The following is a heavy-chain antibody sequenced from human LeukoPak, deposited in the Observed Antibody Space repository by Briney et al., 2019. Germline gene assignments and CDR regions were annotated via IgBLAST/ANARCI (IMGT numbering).Heavy chain of an antibody. D-gene: IGHD4-17*01. V-gene: IGHV4-30-2*01. Sequence: SETLSLTCAVSGGSISSGGYSWSWIRQPPGKGLEWIGYIYHSGSTYYNPSLESRVTISVDRSKNQFSLKLSSVTAADTAVYYCARDVRSSSDDYGDYQGYWGQGTLVTVSS. CDR3: ARDVRSSSDDYGDYQGY. CDR2: IYHSGST. J-gene: IGHJ4*02. CDR1: GGSISSGGYS.